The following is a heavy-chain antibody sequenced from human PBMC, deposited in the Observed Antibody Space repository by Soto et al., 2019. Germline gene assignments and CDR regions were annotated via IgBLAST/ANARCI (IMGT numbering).Heavy chain of an antibody. CDR1: GYTFTGYY. CDR2: INPNSGGT. Sequence: VASVKVSCKASGYTFTGYYMHWVRQAPGQGLEWMGWINPNSGGTNYAQKFQGWVTMTRDTSISIAYMELSRLRSDDTAVYYCALRIAAAGHEPVKNWFDPWGQGTLVTVSS. V-gene: IGHV1-2*04. J-gene: IGHJ5*02. D-gene: IGHD6-13*01. CDR3: ALRIAAAGHEPVKNWFDP.